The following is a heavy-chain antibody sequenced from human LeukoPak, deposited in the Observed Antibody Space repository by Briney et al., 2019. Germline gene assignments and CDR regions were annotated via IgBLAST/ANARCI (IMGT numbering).Heavy chain of an antibody. CDR2: IYYSGST. J-gene: IGHJ5*02. D-gene: IGHD2-15*01. V-gene: IGHV4-31*03. CDR3: ARGRRDYSKARNWFDP. Sequence: SETLSLTCTVSGGSISSGGYYWSWIRQHPGKGLEWIGYIYYSGSTYYNPSLKSRVTISVDTSKNQFSLKLSSVTAADTAVYYCARGRRDYSKARNWFDPWGQGTLVTVSS. CDR1: GGSISSGGYY.